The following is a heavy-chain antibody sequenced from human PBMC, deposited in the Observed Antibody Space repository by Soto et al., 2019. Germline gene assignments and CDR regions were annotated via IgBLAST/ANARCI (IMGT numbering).Heavy chain of an antibody. Sequence: EVQLLESGGGLVQPGGSLRLSCAASGFTFSSYAMSWVRQAPGKGLEWVSGISGSGGSTYYADSVKGRFTISREYSKNTLYIQKNSVRAEDTGVYFCAKGHLEGSVWFGHSESHTYYYDRLGVWGRGTKVNVSS. V-gene: IGHV3-23*01. CDR2: ISGSGGST. CDR1: GFTFSSYA. CDR3: AKGHLEGSVWFGHSESHTYYYDRLGV. J-gene: IGHJ6*02. D-gene: IGHD3-10*01.